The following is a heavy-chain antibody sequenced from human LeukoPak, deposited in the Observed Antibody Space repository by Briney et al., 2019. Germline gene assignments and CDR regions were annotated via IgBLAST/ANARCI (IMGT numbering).Heavy chain of an antibody. CDR1: GGSISSYY. Sequence: SETLSLTCTVSGGSISSYYWSWIRQPPGKGLEWIAYIYYSGSTDYNPSLKSRVTISVDTSKNQFSLKLSSVTAADTAVYYCARGYYFHTAMVPFDYWGQGTLVTVSS. CDR3: ARGYYFHTAMVPFDY. V-gene: IGHV4-59*12. D-gene: IGHD5-18*01. J-gene: IGHJ4*02. CDR2: IYYSGST.